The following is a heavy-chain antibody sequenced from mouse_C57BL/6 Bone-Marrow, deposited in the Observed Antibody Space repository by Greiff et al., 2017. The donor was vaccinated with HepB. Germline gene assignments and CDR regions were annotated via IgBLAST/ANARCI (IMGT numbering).Heavy chain of an antibody. J-gene: IGHJ3*01. V-gene: IGHV2-2*01. Sequence: QVHVKQSGPGLVQPSQSLSITCTVSGFSLTSYGVHWVRQSPGKGLEWLGVIWSGGSTDYNAAFISRLSISKDNSKSQVFFKMNSLQADDTAIYYCARDTMITRGWFAYWGQGTLVTVSA. CDR1: GFSLTSYG. D-gene: IGHD2-4*01. CDR3: ARDTMITRGWFAY. CDR2: IWSGGST.